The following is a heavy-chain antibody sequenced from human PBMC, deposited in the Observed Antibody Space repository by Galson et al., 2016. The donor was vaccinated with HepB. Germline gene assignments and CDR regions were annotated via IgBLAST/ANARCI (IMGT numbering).Heavy chain of an antibody. CDR2: ITWDGETT. D-gene: IGHD2-2*01. J-gene: IGHJ5*02. Sequence: LRLSCAASGFTFDDYAIHWVRQAPGKGLEWVSLITWDGETTYYAESVEGRFTISRDNSKNSLYLQMSSLRSEDTAFYYCDREIVPADLMGLGWLDPWGQGTMVTVSS. CDR1: GFTFDDYA. V-gene: IGHV3-43*01. CDR3: DREIVPADLMGLGWLDP.